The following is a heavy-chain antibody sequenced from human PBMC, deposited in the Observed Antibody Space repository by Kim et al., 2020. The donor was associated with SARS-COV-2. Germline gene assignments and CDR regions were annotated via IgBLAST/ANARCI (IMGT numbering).Heavy chain of an antibody. CDR1: GFTFSSYG. V-gene: IGHV3-33*01. CDR2: IWYDGSNK. Sequence: GGSLRLSCAASGFTFSSYGMHWVRQAPGKGLEWVAVIWYDGSNKYYADSVKGRFTISRDNSKNTLYLQMNSLRAEDTAVYYCAREKGGYSYGYDFDYWGQGTLVTVSS. CDR3: AREKGGYSYGYDFDY. J-gene: IGHJ4*02. D-gene: IGHD5-18*01.